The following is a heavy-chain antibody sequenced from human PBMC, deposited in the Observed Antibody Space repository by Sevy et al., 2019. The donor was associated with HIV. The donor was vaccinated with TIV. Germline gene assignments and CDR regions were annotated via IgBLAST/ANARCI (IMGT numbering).Heavy chain of an antibody. CDR2: IGHNGDNT. V-gene: IGHV3-23*01. Sequence: GGSLRLSCVASGFTFSNHAMTWVRQTPGKGLEWVSGIGHNGDNTHHAGSVKGRFSISRDNSKNTLDLQMNSLRAEDTAVYYCAKGVRLGGPIYYGMDVWGQGTTVTVSS. J-gene: IGHJ6*02. CDR3: AKGVRLGGPIYYGMDV. CDR1: GFTFSNHA. D-gene: IGHD3-10*02.